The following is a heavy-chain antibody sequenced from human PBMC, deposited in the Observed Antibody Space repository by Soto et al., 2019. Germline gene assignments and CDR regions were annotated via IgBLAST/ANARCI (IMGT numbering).Heavy chain of an antibody. V-gene: IGHV4-61*01. J-gene: IGHJ4*02. CDR3: ARDLYPLTGGIDS. Sequence: QVQLQESGPGLVKPWETLSLTCNVSGVSVRSDNYYWSWIRQPPGKGLEWIAYIHSSGSTNYNPSLKSRVTISLDLSRNQFSLRLASVTAVDTAVYYCARDLYPLTGGIDSWGQGTLVTVSS. D-gene: IGHD2-2*01. CDR2: IHSSGST. CDR1: GVSVRSDNYY.